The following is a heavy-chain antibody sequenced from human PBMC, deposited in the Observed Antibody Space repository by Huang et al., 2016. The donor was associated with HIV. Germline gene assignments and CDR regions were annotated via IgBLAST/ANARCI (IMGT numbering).Heavy chain of an antibody. J-gene: IGHJ3*02. D-gene: IGHD1-1*01. CDR2: INHSGST. Sequence: QVQLQQWGAGLLKPSETLSLTCAVYGGSFSGYYWSWIRQSPGKGLEWIGEINHSGSTNYNPSLKSRLTISVDTSKNQFSLKLSSVTAADTAVYYFARERMMSWLDDHDAFDIWGQGTMVTVSS. CDR3: ARERMMSWLDDHDAFDI. V-gene: IGHV4-34*01. CDR1: GGSFSGYY.